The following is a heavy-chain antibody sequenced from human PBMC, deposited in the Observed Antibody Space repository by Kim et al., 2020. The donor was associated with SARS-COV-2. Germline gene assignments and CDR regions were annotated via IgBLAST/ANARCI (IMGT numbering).Heavy chain of an antibody. CDR1: GGSISSSNW. CDR2: IYHSGST. V-gene: IGHV4-4*02. CDR3: ARVNGIWFRELLWTPFDY. D-gene: IGHD3-10*01. Sequence: SETLSLTCAVSGGSISSSNWWSWVRQPPGKGLEWIGEIYHSGSTNYNPSLKSRVTISVDKSKNQFSLKLSSVTAADTAVYYCARVNGIWFRELLWTPFDYWGQGTLVTVSS. J-gene: IGHJ4*02.